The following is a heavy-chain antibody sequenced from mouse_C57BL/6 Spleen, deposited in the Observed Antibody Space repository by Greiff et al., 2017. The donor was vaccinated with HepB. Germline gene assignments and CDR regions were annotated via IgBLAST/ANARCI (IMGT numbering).Heavy chain of an antibody. V-gene: IGHV1-9*01. D-gene: IGHD2-1*01. CDR1: GYTFTGYW. J-gene: IGHJ4*01. CDR3: AYLLYYGNSYYAMDY. CDR2: ILPGSGST. Sequence: VQLQQSGAELMKPGASVKLSCKATGYTFTGYWIEWVKQRPGHGLEWIGEILPGSGSTNYNEKFKGKATFTADTSSNTAYMQLSSLTTEDSAIYYSAYLLYYGNSYYAMDYWGQGTSVTVSS.